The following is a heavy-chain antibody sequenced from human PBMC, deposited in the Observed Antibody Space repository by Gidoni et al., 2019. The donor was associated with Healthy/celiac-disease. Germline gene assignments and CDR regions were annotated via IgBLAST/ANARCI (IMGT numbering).Heavy chain of an antibody. CDR1: GFTFSSYW. CDR3: ARTDYDFWSGYYASWAGYYCYYMDV. CDR2: IKQDGSEK. D-gene: IGHD3-3*01. Sequence: EVQLVESGGGLVQPGGSLRLSCAATGFTFSSYWMRWVRQAPGKGLEWVANIKQDGSEKYYVDSVKGRFTISRANAKNSLYLQMNSLRAEDTAVYYCARTDYDFWSGYYASWAGYYCYYMDVWGKGTTVTVSS. J-gene: IGHJ6*03. V-gene: IGHV3-7*01.